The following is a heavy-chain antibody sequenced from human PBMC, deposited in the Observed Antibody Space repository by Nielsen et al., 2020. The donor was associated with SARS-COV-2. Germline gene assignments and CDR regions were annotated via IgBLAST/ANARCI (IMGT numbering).Heavy chain of an antibody. CDR3: ARDFLYYYDSSGYYYGRDGMDV. J-gene: IGHJ6*02. D-gene: IGHD3-22*01. Sequence: WIRQPPGKGLEWVANIKQDGSEKYYVDSVKGRFTISRDNAKNSLYLQMNSLRAEDTAVHYCARDFLYYYDSSGYYYGRDGMDVWGQGTTVTVSS. CDR2: IKQDGSEK. V-gene: IGHV3-7*01.